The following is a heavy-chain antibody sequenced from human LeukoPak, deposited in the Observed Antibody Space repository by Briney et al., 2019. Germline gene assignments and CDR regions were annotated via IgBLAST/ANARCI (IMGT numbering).Heavy chain of an antibody. Sequence: GGSLTLSCAASGFPFNIYEMIWVRHATGKAPEWISYISSSGRRIYYAHSETSRFTISRDNAKDSVYPQMNSLRVEDTAIYYCAKEDIAGNGFPFYSWGQGKMVTVSS. J-gene: IGHJ4*02. CDR1: GFPFNIYE. CDR2: ISSSGRRI. CDR3: AKEDIAGNGFPFYS. D-gene: IGHD5-12*01. V-gene: IGHV3-48*03.